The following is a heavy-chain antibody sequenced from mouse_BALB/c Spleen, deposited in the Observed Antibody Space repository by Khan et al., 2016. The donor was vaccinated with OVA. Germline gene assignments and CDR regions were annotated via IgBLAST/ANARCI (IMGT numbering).Heavy chain of an antibody. D-gene: IGHD1-2*01. V-gene: IGHV1S81*02. CDR2: INPGNGGT. J-gene: IGHJ2*01. Sequence: QVQLQQPGAELVKPGASVKLSCKASGYTLTRYYMYWVKQRPGQGLEWIGGINPGNGGTNLNEKFKNKATLTVDKSSTTVYLQLSSLTYEDSAVYYWTRNYGYDYFDYWGQGTTLTVSS. CDR1: GYTLTRYY. CDR3: TRNYGYDYFDY.